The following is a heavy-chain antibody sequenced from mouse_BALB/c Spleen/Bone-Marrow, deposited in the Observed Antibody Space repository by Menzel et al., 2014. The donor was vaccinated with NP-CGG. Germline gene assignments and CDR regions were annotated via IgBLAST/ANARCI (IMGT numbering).Heavy chain of an antibody. V-gene: IGHV1-54*01. Sequence: VQLQQSGAELVRPGTSVKVSCTASGYAFTNYLIEWVKQRPGQGLEWIGLIDPGSGGTNYTEKFKGKATLTADKSSSTAYMQLSRLTSDDSAVYFCAREGYDNDGGRSMDYWGQGTSVTVSS. CDR1: GYAFTNYL. CDR3: AREGYDNDGGRSMDY. CDR2: IDPGSGGT. D-gene: IGHD2-4*01. J-gene: IGHJ4*01.